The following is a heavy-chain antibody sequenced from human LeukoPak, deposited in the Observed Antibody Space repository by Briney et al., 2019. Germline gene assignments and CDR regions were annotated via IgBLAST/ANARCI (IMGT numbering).Heavy chain of an antibody. J-gene: IGHJ6*03. Sequence: PSETLSLTCTVSGGSISSSSYYWGWIRQPPGKGLEWIGSIYYSGSTYYNPSLKSRVTISVDTSKNQFSLKLSSVTAADTAVYYCARHLGGATVTRGPRPYYYYYYMDVWGKGTTVTISS. D-gene: IGHD4-17*01. CDR2: IYYSGST. CDR3: ARHLGGATVTRGPRPYYYYYYMDV. V-gene: IGHV4-39*01. CDR1: GGSISSSSYY.